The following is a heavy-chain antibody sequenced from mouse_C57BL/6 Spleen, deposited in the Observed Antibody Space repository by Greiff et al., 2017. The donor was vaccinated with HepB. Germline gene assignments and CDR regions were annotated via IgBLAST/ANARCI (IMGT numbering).Heavy chain of an antibody. D-gene: IGHD3-2*02. V-gene: IGHV1-69*01. CDR1: GYTFTSYW. Sequence: QVQLQQPGAELVMPGASVKLSCKASGYTFTSYWMHWVKQRPGQGLEWIGEIDPSDSYTNYNQKFKGKSTLTVDKSSSTAYMQLSSLTSEDSAVYYCARSGQLRLSWFAYWGQGTLVTVSA. J-gene: IGHJ3*01. CDR3: ARSGQLRLSWFAY. CDR2: IDPSDSYT.